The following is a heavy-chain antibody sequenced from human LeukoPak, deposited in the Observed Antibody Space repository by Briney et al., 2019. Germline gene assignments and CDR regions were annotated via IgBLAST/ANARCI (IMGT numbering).Heavy chain of an antibody. V-gene: IGHV4-34*01. J-gene: IGHJ4*02. CDR2: INHSGST. CDR1: GGSFSGYY. Sequence: PPETLSLTCAVYGGSFSGYYWSWIRQPPGKGLEWIGEINHSGSTNYNPSLKSRVTISVDTSKNQFSLKLSSVTAADTAVYYCARVLYPRGDDYWGQGTLVTVSS. CDR3: ARVLYPRGDDY. D-gene: IGHD3-16*01.